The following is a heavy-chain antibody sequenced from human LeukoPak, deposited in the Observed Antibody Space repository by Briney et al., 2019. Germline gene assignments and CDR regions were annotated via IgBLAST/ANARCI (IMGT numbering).Heavy chain of an antibody. CDR2: ISSSSSYI. Sequence: GGSLRLSCAAPGFTFSSYSMNWVRQAPGKGLEWVSSISSSSSYIYYADSVKGRFTISRDNAKNSLYLQMNSLRAEDTAVYYCARWLSSGYYVLDYWGQGTLVTVSS. V-gene: IGHV3-21*01. D-gene: IGHD3-22*01. J-gene: IGHJ4*02. CDR1: GFTFSSYS. CDR3: ARWLSSGYYVLDY.